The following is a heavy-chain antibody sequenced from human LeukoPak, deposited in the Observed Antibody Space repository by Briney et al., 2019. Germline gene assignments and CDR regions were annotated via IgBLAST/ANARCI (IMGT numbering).Heavy chain of an antibody. D-gene: IGHD3-10*01. Sequence: PGGSLRLSCAASGFTFSSYSMNWVRQAPGKGLEWVSSISSSSSYIYYADSVKGRFTISRDNAKNSLYLQMNSLRAEDTAVYYCARVLLWFGNEMDVWGKGTTVTISS. J-gene: IGHJ6*04. CDR2: ISSSSSYI. V-gene: IGHV3-21*01. CDR3: ARVLLWFGNEMDV. CDR1: GFTFSSYS.